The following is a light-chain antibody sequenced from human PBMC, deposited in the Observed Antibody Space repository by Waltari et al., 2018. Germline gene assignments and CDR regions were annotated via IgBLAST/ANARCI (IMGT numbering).Light chain of an antibody. CDR3: QKYGTLPAT. V-gene: IGKV3-20*01. J-gene: IGKJ1*01. CDR2: DAA. CDR1: QSISKY. Sequence: EIMLTQSPGTLSLSPGERATLSCRASQSISKYLAWYQQKPGQAPRLLMYDAASRATGIPDRFSCSGSGTDFSLTISRLEPEDSAVYYCQKYGTLPATFGQGTKVEIK.